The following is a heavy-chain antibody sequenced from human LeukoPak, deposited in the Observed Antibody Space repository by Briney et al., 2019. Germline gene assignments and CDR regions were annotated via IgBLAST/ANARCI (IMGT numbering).Heavy chain of an antibody. Sequence: SETLSFTCTVSGGSISSSSYSWGWIRQPPGKGLEWIGSIYYSGSTYYNPSLKSRVTISVDTSKNQFSLKLSSVTAADTAVYYCARGHRITIFGVVITGPLFDYWGQGTLVTVSP. CDR2: IYYSGST. V-gene: IGHV4-39*01. D-gene: IGHD3-3*01. CDR1: GGSISSSSYS. CDR3: ARGHRITIFGVVITGPLFDY. J-gene: IGHJ4*02.